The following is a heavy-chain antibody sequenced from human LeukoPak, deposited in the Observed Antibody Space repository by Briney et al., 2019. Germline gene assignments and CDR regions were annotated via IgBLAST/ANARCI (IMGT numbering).Heavy chain of an antibody. CDR1: GFSLSTSGVG. Sequence: SGPTLVKPTQTLTLTCTFSGFSLSTSGVGVGWIRQPPGKALEWLALIYWDDDKRYSPSLKSRLTITKDTSKNQVVLTMTNMDPVDTAIYYCAHSLYCSGGSCYSSAHYYFDYWGQGTLVTVSS. V-gene: IGHV2-5*02. CDR2: IYWDDDK. J-gene: IGHJ4*02. CDR3: AHSLYCSGGSCYSSAHYYFDY. D-gene: IGHD2-15*01.